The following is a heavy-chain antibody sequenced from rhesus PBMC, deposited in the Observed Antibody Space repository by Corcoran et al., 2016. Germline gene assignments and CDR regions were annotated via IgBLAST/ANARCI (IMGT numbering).Heavy chain of an antibody. CDR2: ISNGGGTT. Sequence: EVQLVESGGGLVQPGGSLRLSCAASGFTFSTYGINWVRQAPGKGLEWVSYISNGGGTTYYADSVKGRFTISRDNSKNTLSLQMNSLRAEDTAVYYCNNRFDVWGPGVLVTVSS. CDR1: GFTFSTYG. CDR3: NNRFDV. J-gene: IGHJ5-1*01. V-gene: IGHV3S5*01.